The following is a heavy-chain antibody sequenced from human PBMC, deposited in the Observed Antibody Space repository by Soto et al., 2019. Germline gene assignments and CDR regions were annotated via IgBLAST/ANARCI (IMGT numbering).Heavy chain of an antibody. CDR3: ARLRKRTLHYGMDV. CDR2: IYHSGST. Sequence: SETLSLTCAVSGGSISSSNWWSWVRQPPGKGLEWIGEIYHSGSTYSNPSLKSRVTISVDTSKNQFSLKLSSVTAADTAVYYCARLRKRTLHYGMDVWGQGTTVTVSS. J-gene: IGHJ6*02. V-gene: IGHV4-4*02. D-gene: IGHD1-7*01. CDR1: GGSISSSNW.